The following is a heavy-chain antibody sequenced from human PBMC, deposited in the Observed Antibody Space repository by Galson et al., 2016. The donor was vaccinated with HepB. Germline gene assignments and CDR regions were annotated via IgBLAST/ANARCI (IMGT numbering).Heavy chain of an antibody. CDR2: ISGSGGST. V-gene: IGHV3-23*01. CDR1: GFSFNNYA. Sequence: SLRLSCAASGFSFNNYAMSWVRQAPGKGLEWVSGISGSGGSTYSADSVKGRFTISRDNSKNTLYLQMNGLRAEDTAVYYCAKEDSMIVVGGFDYWGQGTLVTVSS. D-gene: IGHD3-22*01. CDR3: AKEDSMIVVGGFDY. J-gene: IGHJ4*02.